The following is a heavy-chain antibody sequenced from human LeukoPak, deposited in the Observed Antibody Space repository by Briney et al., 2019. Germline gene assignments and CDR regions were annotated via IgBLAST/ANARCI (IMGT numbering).Heavy chain of an antibody. Sequence: GGSLRLSCAASGFAFSSYAMSWVRQAPGKGLEWVSAISGSGGSTYYADSVKGRFTISRDNSKNTLYLQINSLRAEDTAVYYCAKGGGYGSGSYYIPIYWGQGTLVTVSS. V-gene: IGHV3-23*01. CDR3: AKGGGYGSGSYYIPIY. CDR2: ISGSGGST. CDR1: GFAFSSYA. J-gene: IGHJ4*02. D-gene: IGHD3-10*01.